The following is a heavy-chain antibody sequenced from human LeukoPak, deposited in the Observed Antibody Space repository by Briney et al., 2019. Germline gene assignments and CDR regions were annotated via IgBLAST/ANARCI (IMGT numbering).Heavy chain of an antibody. CDR1: GYTFTSYD. CDR3: ARGIAAAGMGFDY. D-gene: IGHD6-13*01. V-gene: IGHV1-8*03. Sequence: ASVKVSCKASGYTFTSYDINWVRQATGQGLEWMGWMNPNSGNTGYAQKFQGRVTITRNTSISTAYLELSSLRSEDTAVYYCARGIAAAGMGFDYWGQGTLVTVSS. CDR2: MNPNSGNT. J-gene: IGHJ4*02.